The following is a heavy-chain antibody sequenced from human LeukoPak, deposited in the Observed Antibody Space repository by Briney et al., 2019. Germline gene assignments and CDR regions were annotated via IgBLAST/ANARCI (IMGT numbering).Heavy chain of an antibody. D-gene: IGHD6-6*01. J-gene: IGHJ6*03. Sequence: PGGSLRLSCAASGFTVSSNYMSWVRQAPGKGLEWVSGISSSGDNTYYADSVKGRFTISRDSSKDTLYLQMNSLRAEDTAIYYCAKHSSSSFGYYYHYMDVWGKGTTVTVSS. CDR1: GFTVSSNY. V-gene: IGHV3-23*01. CDR2: ISSSGDNT. CDR3: AKHSSSSFGYYYHYMDV.